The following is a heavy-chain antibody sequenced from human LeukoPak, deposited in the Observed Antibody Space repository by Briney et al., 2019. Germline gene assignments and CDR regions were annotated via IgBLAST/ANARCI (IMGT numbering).Heavy chain of an antibody. V-gene: IGHV4-39*02. Sequence: SETLSLTCTVSGGSIGSSSYSWGWIRQPPGKGLEWIGSIFYTGNTYYNPSLRSRVTISVDTSKNQFSLKLTSVTAADTAVYYCARDTGGWSGNDCWGQGTLVTVSS. CDR1: GGSIGSSSYS. CDR2: IFYTGNT. D-gene: IGHD6-19*01. CDR3: ARDTGGWSGNDC. J-gene: IGHJ4*02.